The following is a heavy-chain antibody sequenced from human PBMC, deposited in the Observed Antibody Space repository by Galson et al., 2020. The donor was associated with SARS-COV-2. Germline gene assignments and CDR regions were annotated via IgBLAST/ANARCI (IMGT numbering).Heavy chain of an antibody. J-gene: IGHJ4*02. CDR1: GYTFSSYG. Sequence: ASVKVSCTASGYTFSSYGVSWARPAPGQGLAWMGWISAQTGNTNYAQNLQGRVTLTTDKSTSTAYMELRSLRSDDTAVYYCARDRLGYCTGGVCYRSDYWGQGTLVTVSS. D-gene: IGHD2-8*02. CDR2: ISAQTGNT. CDR3: ARDRLGYCTGGVCYRSDY. V-gene: IGHV1-18*01.